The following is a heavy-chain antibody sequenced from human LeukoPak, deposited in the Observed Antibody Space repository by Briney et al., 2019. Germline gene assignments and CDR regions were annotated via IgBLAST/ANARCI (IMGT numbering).Heavy chain of an antibody. D-gene: IGHD2-15*01. CDR2: IYYSGST. CDR3: ARHGYCSGVSCYWDY. V-gene: IGHV4-59*08. J-gene: IGHJ4*02. CDR1: GGSISPFY. Sequence: SETLSLTCTVSGGSISPFYWRWIRQPPGKGLEWIAYIYYSGSTAYNPSLKSRVAISVDTSNNQVSLKLSSVTAADTAVYYCARHGYCSGVSCYWDYWGQGTLVTVSS.